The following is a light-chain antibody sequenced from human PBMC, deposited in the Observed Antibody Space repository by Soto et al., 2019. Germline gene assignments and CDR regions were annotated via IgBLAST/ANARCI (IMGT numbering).Light chain of an antibody. CDR2: DVS. Sequence: QSVLTQPRSVSGSPGQSVTISCTGTSSDIGGYNYVSWYQQHPGKGPKLVIYDVSKRPSGVPDRFSGSKSGNTASLTISGLQAEDEADYYCCSYAGYYTLIFGGGTKLTVL. CDR3: CSYAGYYTLI. J-gene: IGLJ2*01. CDR1: SSDIGGYNY. V-gene: IGLV2-11*01.